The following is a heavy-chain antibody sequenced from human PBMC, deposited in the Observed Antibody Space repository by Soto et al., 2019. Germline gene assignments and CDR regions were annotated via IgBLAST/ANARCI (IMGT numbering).Heavy chain of an antibody. Sequence: PGGSLRLSCSGSGFSFSSYAMIWVRQAPGKGLEWVAGISGSAGSTYYAASVKGRFTISKDNSRKTLHLQMSSLRADDTALYYCTRGMGSYYDRLNYFDYWGQGALVTVSS. CDR3: TRGMGSYYDRLNYFDY. CDR2: ISGSAGST. V-gene: IGHV3-23*01. CDR1: GFSFSSYA. J-gene: IGHJ4*02. D-gene: IGHD3-22*01.